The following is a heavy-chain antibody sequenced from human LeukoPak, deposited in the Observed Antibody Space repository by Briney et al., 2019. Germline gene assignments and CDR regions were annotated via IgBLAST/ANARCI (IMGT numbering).Heavy chain of an antibody. D-gene: IGHD3-22*01. CDR3: ARRSYYDSSGRGNAFDI. CDR1: GGSFSGYY. V-gene: IGHV4-34*01. J-gene: IGHJ3*02. Sequence: SETLSLTCAVYGGSFSGYYWSWIRQPPGKGLEWIGEINHSGSTNHNPSLKSRVTISVDTSKNQFSLRLSSVTAADTAVYYCARRSYYDSSGRGNAFDIWGQGTMVTVSS. CDR2: INHSGST.